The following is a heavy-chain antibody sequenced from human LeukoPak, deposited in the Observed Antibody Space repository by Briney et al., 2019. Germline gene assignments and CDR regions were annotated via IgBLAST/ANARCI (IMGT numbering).Heavy chain of an antibody. CDR1: GGSISSYY. J-gene: IGHJ4*02. Sequence: SETLSLTCTVSGGSISSYYWSWIRQLPGKGLEWIGYIYYSGSTNYNPSLKSRVTISVDTSKNQFSLKLSSVTAADTAVYYCARVVDYGGNFDYWGQGTLVTVSS. V-gene: IGHV4-59*01. CDR2: IYYSGST. D-gene: IGHD4-23*01. CDR3: ARVVDYGGNFDY.